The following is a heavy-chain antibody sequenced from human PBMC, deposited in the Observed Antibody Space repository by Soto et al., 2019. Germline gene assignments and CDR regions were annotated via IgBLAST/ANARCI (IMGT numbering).Heavy chain of an antibody. CDR3: ARDPFITHCPDY. V-gene: IGHV1-3*01. D-gene: IGHD2-21*02. J-gene: IGHJ4*02. CDR1: GCTCTSYA. CDR2: INAGNGNT. Sequence: GASVKLTCKASGCTCTSYAMHWVRQAPGQRLEWMGWINAGNGNTTYSQKFQGRVTITRDTSASTGYMELSSLRSEDTAVYYCARDPFITHCPDYWGQGTLVTV.